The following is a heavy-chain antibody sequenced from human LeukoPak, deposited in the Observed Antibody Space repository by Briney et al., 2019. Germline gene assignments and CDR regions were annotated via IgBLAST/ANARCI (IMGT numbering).Heavy chain of an antibody. D-gene: IGHD2-15*01. CDR3: ARWKLRMGPEYFQN. Sequence: GRSLTLSCSAYGFTFSSYDMLWLGQAPSQGLKGVAVVSYDGSNKYYADSVKGRITISRDNTKNTLYLQMNSLRAEATAVYYCARWKLRMGPEYFQNWGQGTLVTVSS. CDR2: VSYDGSNK. V-gene: IGHV3-30*04. CDR1: GFTFSSYD. J-gene: IGHJ1*01.